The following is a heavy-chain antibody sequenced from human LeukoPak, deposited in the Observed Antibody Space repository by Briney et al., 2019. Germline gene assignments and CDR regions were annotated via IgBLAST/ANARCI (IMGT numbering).Heavy chain of an antibody. D-gene: IGHD3-22*01. Sequence: GGSLRLSCAASGFTVSSNIMSWVRQVPGKGLEWVSIIYNNGSTYSTSYTDSVKGRFTISRGNAKNSLYLQMNSLRAEDMALYYCAKDSSNYYDRPGAFDIWGQGTMVTVSS. CDR1: GFTVSSNI. V-gene: IGHV3-53*05. CDR3: AKDSSNYYDRPGAFDI. J-gene: IGHJ3*02. CDR2: IYNNGST.